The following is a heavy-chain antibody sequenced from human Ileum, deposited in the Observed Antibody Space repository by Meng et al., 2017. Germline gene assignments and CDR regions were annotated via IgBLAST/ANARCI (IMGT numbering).Heavy chain of an antibody. J-gene: IGHJ4*02. CDR2: IYHSGST. CDR3: ARESHYGGNFVTFDY. V-gene: IGHV4-4*02. D-gene: IGHD4-23*01. Sequence: QGPRQRSGPGVVKPSGTLSLTCACPRGSICSSNWWSWGPQPPGKGLEWIGEIYHSGSTNYNPSLKSRVTISVDKSKNQFSLKLSSVTAADTAVYYCARESHYGGNFVTFDYWGQGTLVTVSS. CDR1: RGSICSSNW.